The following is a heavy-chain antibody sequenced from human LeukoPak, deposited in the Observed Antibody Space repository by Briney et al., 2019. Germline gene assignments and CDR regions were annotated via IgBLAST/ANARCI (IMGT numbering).Heavy chain of an antibody. Sequence: SETLSLTCTVSGGSISSGTYYWSWIRQPAGKGLEWIGRIYTSGSTNYNPSLKSRITISVDTSKNQFSLKLTSVTAADTAVYYCARNSCPSGSCYDNRGYFDYWGQGTLVTVSS. CDR2: IYTSGST. CDR3: ARNSCPSGSCYDNRGYFDY. V-gene: IGHV4-61*02. CDR1: GGSISSGTYY. D-gene: IGHD2-15*01. J-gene: IGHJ4*02.